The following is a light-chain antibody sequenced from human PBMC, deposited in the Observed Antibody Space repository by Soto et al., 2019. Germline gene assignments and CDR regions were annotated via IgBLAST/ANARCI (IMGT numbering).Light chain of an antibody. J-gene: IGLJ2*01. CDR3: SSYAGSSVPVA. V-gene: IGLV2-8*01. Sequence: ALTQPPSASGSPGQSVTISCTGASSDVGGYNFVSWYQQHPGKAPKLMIYDVTKRPSGVPDRFSGSKSGNTASLTVSGLQADDEADYYCSSYAGSSVPVAFGGGTKLTVL. CDR2: DVT. CDR1: SSDVGGYNF.